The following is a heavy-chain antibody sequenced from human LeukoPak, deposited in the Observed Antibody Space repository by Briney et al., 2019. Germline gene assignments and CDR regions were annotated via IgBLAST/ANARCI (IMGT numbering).Heavy chain of an antibody. CDR1: GFTFSSYG. V-gene: IGHV3-30*02. Sequence: GGSLRLSCAASGFTFSSYGMHWVRQAPGKGLEWVAFIRYDGSNKYYADSVKGRFTISRDNSKNTLYLQMSSLRAEDTAVYYCARDRGSDWPLYYGLDVWGQGTTVTVSS. D-gene: IGHD3-9*01. CDR2: IRYDGSNK. CDR3: ARDRGSDWPLYYGLDV. J-gene: IGHJ6*02.